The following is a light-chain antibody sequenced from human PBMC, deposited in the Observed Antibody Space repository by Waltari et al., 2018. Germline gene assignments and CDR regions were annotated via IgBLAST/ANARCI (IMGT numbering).Light chain of an antibody. Sequence: QSALTQPASVSGSPGQSVTISCTGTSSDVGSYNLVSRYQQRPGKAPKLVLDEASERPSGVSNRFSGSKSVNTASLTIAGLQAEDEADYYCCSYPDSTPSSYDFGTGTKVTVL. CDR1: SSDVGSYNL. CDR2: EAS. J-gene: IGLJ1*01. V-gene: IGLV2-23*01. CDR3: CSYPDSTPSSYD.